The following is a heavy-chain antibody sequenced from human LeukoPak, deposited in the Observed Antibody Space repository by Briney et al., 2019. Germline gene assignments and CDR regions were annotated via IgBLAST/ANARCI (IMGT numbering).Heavy chain of an antibody. J-gene: IGHJ4*02. CDR1: GGSISSGGYY. CDR2: IYHSGST. D-gene: IGHD1-26*01. V-gene: IGHV4-30-2*01. Sequence: SQTLSLTCTVSGGSISSGGYYWSWIRQPPGKGLEWIGYIYHSGSTYYNPSLKSRVTISVDRSKNQFSLKLSSVTAADTAVYYCARVWYGGKSGPDYWGQGTLVTVSS. CDR3: ARVWYGGKSGPDY.